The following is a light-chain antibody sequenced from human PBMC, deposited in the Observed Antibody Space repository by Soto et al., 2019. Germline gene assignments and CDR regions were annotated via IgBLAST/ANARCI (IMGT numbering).Light chain of an antibody. J-gene: IGKJ3*01. V-gene: IGKV3-20*01. CDR2: GAS. CDR3: QQYGSSPFT. CDR1: QSVSSSY. Sequence: EIVLTQSPGTLSLSPGERATLSCRASQSVSSSYLVWYQPKPGQAPRLLIYGASIRATGNPDRFSGSGSWTDFTRTISRLEPEEFAVYDGQQYGSSPFTFGPGPKVDIK.